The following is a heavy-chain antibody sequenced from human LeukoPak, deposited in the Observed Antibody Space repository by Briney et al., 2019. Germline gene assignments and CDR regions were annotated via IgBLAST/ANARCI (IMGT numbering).Heavy chain of an antibody. CDR1: GFSFSHYA. CDR3: ARDFSTKYSQDY. J-gene: IGHJ4*02. Sequence: GGSLRLSCAASGFSFSHYALHWVRQASGKGLEWLAFISYDGNVKYYADSVKGRFTVSRDDSKITLYLQMSSLRTEDTALYYCARDFSTKYSQDYWGQGTLVTVSS. D-gene: IGHD1-26*01. V-gene: IGHV3-30-3*01. CDR2: ISYDGNVK.